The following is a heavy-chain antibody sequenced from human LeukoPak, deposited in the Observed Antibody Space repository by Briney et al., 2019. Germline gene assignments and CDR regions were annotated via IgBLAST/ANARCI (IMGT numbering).Heavy chain of an antibody. CDR2: IYFSGST. Sequence: SQTLSLTCTVSGGSISSGDYYCSWIRHPPREGLEWGGYIYFSGSTYYHSSLKNRVTISVDTSKNRSSLTLSSVTAADTAVYYCARADGYSYGSYYFDYWGQGTLVTVSS. D-gene: IGHD5-18*01. V-gene: IGHV4-30-4*08. CDR1: GGSISSGDYY. CDR3: ARADGYSYGSYYFDY. J-gene: IGHJ4*02.